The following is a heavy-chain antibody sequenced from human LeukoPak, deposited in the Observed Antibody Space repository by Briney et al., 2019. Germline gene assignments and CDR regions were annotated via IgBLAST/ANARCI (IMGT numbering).Heavy chain of an antibody. CDR2: ISSSSSYI. V-gene: IGHV3-21*04. J-gene: IGHJ3*02. CDR1: GFTFSSYS. CDR3: AKDSTAYDFDAFDI. Sequence: GGSLRLSCAASGFTFSSYSMNWVRQAPGKGLEWVSSISSSSSYIYYADSVKGRFTISRDNAKNSLYLQMNSLRAEDMALYYCAKDSTAYDFDAFDIWGQGTMVTVSS. D-gene: IGHD3-16*01.